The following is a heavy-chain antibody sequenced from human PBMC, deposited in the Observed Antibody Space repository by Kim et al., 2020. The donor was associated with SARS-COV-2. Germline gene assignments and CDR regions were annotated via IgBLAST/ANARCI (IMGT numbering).Heavy chain of an antibody. CDR1: GYTFTGYY. CDR2: INPNSGGT. CDR3: ARGRIVGAHNWFDP. J-gene: IGHJ5*02. D-gene: IGHD1-26*01. V-gene: IGHV1-2*02. Sequence: ASVKVSCKASGYTFTGYYMHWVRQAPGQGLEWMGWINPNSGGTNYAQKFQGRVTMTRDTSISTAYMELSRLRSDDTAVYYCARGRIVGAHNWFDPWGQGTLVTVSS.